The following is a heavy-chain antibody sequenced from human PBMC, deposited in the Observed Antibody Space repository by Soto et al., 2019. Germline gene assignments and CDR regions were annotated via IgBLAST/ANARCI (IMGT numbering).Heavy chain of an antibody. CDR3: ATSRLERSGSYYSNWFDP. CDR1: GYTFTGYY. J-gene: IGHJ5*02. V-gene: IGHV1-2*04. D-gene: IGHD3-10*01. CDR2: INPNSGGT. Sequence: ASVKVSCKASGYTFTGYYMHWVRQAPGQGLEWMGWINPNSGGTNYAQKFQGWVTMTRDTSISTAYMELSRLRSDDTAVYYCATSRLERSGSYYSNWFDPWGQGTLVTVSS.